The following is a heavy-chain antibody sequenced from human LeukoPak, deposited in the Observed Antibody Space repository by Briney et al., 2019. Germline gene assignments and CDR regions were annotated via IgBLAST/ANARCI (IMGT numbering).Heavy chain of an antibody. Sequence: GASVKVSCKASGYTSTSYYMHWVRQAPGQGLEWMGIINPSGGSTSYAQKFQGRVTMTRDTSTSTVYMELSSLRSEDTAVYYCARRRLSTGAFDIWGQGTMVTVSS. CDR2: INPSGGST. V-gene: IGHV1-46*01. J-gene: IGHJ3*02. D-gene: IGHD2-8*02. CDR3: ARRRLSTGAFDI. CDR1: GYTSTSYY.